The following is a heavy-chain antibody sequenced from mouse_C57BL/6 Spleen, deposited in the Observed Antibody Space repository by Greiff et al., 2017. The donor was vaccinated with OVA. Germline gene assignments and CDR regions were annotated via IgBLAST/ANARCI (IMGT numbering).Heavy chain of an antibody. J-gene: IGHJ4*01. CDR1: GFTFSSYA. CDR2: ISSGGDYI. Sequence: EVQLVESGEGLVKPGGSLKLSCAASGFTFSSYAMSWVRQTPEKRLEWVAYISSGGDYIYYADTVKGRFTISRDNAKNTPYLQMSSLTSEDTAMSYCSCEGRGYAMDYWGQGTSVTVSS. CDR3: SCEGRGYAMDY. V-gene: IGHV5-9-1*02.